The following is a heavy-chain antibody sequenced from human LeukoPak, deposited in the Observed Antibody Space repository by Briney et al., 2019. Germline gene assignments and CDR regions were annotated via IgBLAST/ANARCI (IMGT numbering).Heavy chain of an antibody. V-gene: IGHV4-59*01. J-gene: IGHJ4*02. CDR3: ARSGLGLWWSLTNWNSIDY. D-gene: IGHD2-21*01. Sequence: KTSETLSLTCTVSGGSISSYYWSWIRQPPGKGLEWIGYIYYSGSTNYNPSLKSRVTISVDTSKNQFSLKLSSVTAADTAVYYCARSGLGLWWSLTNWNSIDYWGQGTLVTVSS. CDR1: GGSISSYY. CDR2: IYYSGST.